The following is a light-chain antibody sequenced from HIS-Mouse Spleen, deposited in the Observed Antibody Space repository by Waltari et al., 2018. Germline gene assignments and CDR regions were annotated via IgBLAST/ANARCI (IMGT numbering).Light chain of an antibody. CDR2: EDS. Sequence: SYELTQPPSVSVSPGQTARITCSADALPKKYAYWYQQKPGQAPVLVISEDSKRPSGIPERFSGSSSGTMATLTISGAQVEDEADYYCYSTDSSGNHRVFGGGTKLTVL. CDR1: ALPKKY. CDR3: YSTDSSGNHRV. J-gene: IGLJ2*01. V-gene: IGLV3-10*01.